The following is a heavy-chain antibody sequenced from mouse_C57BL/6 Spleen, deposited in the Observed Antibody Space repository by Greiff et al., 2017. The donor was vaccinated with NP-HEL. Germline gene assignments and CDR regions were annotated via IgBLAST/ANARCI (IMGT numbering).Heavy chain of an antibody. D-gene: IGHD1-1*01. CDR1: GYTFTNYW. CDR3: ARITTVVAPYAMDY. Sequence: VQVVESGAELVRPGTSVKMSCKASGYTFTNYWIGWAKQRPGHGLEWIGDIYPGGGYTNYNEKFKGKATLTADKSSSTAYMQFSSLTSEDSAIYDCARITTVVAPYAMDYWGQGTSVTVSS. V-gene: IGHV1-63*01. CDR2: IYPGGGYT. J-gene: IGHJ4*01.